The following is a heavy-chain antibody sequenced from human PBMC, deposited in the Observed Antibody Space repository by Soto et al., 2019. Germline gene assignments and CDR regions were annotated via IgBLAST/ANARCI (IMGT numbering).Heavy chain of an antibody. V-gene: IGHV4-4*02. CDR1: GDSISSPNW. CDR3: AREGFDHRPDY. Sequence: SETLSLTCAVSGDSISSPNWWSWYRQPPGKGLELIGEMFASGSSNYNPSLNGRVTISLVTSKNHFSLKLTSLAAADTAIYYCAREGFDHRPDYWGQGIPVTVSS. J-gene: IGHJ4*02. CDR2: MFASGSS.